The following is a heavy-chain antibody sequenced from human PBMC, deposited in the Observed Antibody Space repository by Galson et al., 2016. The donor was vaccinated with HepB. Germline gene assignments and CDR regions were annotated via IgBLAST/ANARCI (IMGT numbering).Heavy chain of an antibody. CDR1: GGSISSTTNW. Sequence: SETLSLTCTVSGGSISSTTNWWSWVRQSPGQGLEWIGEIYHSGDTNYNPSFKSRATISVDPSRNQFSLSLSSVTAAATAVYYCARDCTGGTCKFAGYDAFDIWGQGTTVTVSS. J-gene: IGHJ3*02. V-gene: IGHV4-4*02. CDR2: IYHSGDT. CDR3: ARDCTGGTCKFAGYDAFDI. D-gene: IGHD2-8*02.